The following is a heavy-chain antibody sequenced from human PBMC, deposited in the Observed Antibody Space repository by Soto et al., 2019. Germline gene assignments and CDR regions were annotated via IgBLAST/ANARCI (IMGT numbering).Heavy chain of an antibody. Sequence: PSETLSLTCTVSGGSISSCGYYWSWIRQHPGKGLEWIGYIYYSGSTYYNPSLKSRVTISVDTSKNQFSLKLSSVTAADTAVYYCAGAQVGYCSGGSCYDMDVWGKGTTVTVSS. CDR3: AGAQVGYCSGGSCYDMDV. CDR2: IYYSGST. D-gene: IGHD2-15*01. V-gene: IGHV4-31*03. CDR1: GGSISSCGYY. J-gene: IGHJ6*03.